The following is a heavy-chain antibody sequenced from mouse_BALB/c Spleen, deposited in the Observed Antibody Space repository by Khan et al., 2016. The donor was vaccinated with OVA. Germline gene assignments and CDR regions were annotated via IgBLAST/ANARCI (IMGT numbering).Heavy chain of an antibody. CDR3: VRQNYGTLYAMDY. J-gene: IGHJ4*01. D-gene: IGHD2-1*01. Sequence: VQLQESGPGLVAPSQSLSITCTVSGFSLTSYGVNWVRQPPGKGLEWLGVIWGDGSTNYHSALISRLSISKDNSKSQVFLKLNSMQTDDTATYDCVRQNYGTLYAMDYWGQGTAVTVSS. V-gene: IGHV2-3*01. CDR1: GFSLTSYG. CDR2: IWGDGST.